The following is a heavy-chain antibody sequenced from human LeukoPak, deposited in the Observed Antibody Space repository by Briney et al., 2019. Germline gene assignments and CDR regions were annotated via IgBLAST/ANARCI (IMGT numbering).Heavy chain of an antibody. Sequence: GASVKVSCKTSGYTFSSFGITWVRQAPGQGLEWMGWTSTCNGNTNYAQKIQGRVTMTTDTSTSTAYMELRSLRSDDTAVYYCARSPYNSDWFDPWGQGTLVIVSS. V-gene: IGHV1-18*01. D-gene: IGHD6-25*01. J-gene: IGHJ5*02. CDR2: TSTCNGNT. CDR1: GYTFSSFG. CDR3: ARSPYNSDWFDP.